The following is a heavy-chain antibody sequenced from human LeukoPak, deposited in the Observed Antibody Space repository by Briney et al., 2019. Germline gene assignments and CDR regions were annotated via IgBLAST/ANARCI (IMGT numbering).Heavy chain of an antibody. V-gene: IGHV1-46*01. J-gene: IGHJ4*02. CDR3: ARGEHSNGWYEGADFDY. CDR1: GYTFTSYY. Sequence: EASVKVSCKASGYTFTSYYMHWVRQAPGQGLEWMGIINPSGGSTSYAQKFQGRVTMTRDTSTSTVYMELSSLRSEDTAVYYCARGEHSNGWYEGADFDYWGQGTLVTVSS. CDR2: INPSGGST. D-gene: IGHD6-19*01.